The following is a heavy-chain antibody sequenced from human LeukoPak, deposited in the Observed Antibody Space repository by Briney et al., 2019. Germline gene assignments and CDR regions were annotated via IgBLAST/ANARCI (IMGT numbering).Heavy chain of an antibody. J-gene: IGHJ4*02. Sequence: PGGSLRLSCAASGFTFSSYGMHWVRQAPGKGLEWVAVIWYDGSNKYYADSVKGRFTISRDNSKNTLYLQMNSLRAEDTAVYYCAKDLTTVTTLSFDYWGQGTLVTVSS. CDR2: IWYDGSNK. V-gene: IGHV3-33*06. CDR3: AKDLTTVTTLSFDY. D-gene: IGHD4-17*01. CDR1: GFTFSSYG.